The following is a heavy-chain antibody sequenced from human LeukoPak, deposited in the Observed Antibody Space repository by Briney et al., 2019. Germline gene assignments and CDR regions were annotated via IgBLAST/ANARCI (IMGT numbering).Heavy chain of an antibody. CDR3: ARVPPYYDILTGYSPYGMDV. Sequence: SETLSLTCTVSGGSISSYYWSWIRQPPGKGLEWIGCIYYSGSTNYNPSLKSRVTISVDTSKNQFSLKLSSVTAADTAVYYCARVPPYYDILTGYSPYGMDVWGKGTTVTVSS. CDR1: GGSISSYY. CDR2: IYYSGST. D-gene: IGHD3-9*01. V-gene: IGHV4-59*01. J-gene: IGHJ6*04.